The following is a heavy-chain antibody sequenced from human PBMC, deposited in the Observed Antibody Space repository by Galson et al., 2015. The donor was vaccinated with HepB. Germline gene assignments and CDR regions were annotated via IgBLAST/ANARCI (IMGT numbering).Heavy chain of an antibody. D-gene: IGHD5-18*01. J-gene: IGHJ3*02. Sequence: SVKVSCKASGYTFTSYAMHWVRQAPGQRLEWMGWINAGNGNTKYSQKFQGRVTITRDTSASTAYMELSSLRSEDTAVYYCAREAQGYSYGTNAFDIWGQGTMVTVSS. CDR1: GYTFTSYA. V-gene: IGHV1-3*01. CDR2: INAGNGNT. CDR3: AREAQGYSYGTNAFDI.